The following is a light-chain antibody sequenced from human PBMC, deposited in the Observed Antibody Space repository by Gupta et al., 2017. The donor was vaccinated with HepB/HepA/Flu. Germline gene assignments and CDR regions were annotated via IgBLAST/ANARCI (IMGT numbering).Light chain of an antibody. CDR1: QDINIF. V-gene: IGKV1-33*01. Sequence: MTQSPSYLSASVGDRVTITCQESQDINIFLNWYQQKPGKAPSLLIYDASALEEGVPSRFSGSGSGTHFTFTIRSLQPEDVATYYCQKANYFPIAFGRRTKVDIK. CDR2: DAS. J-gene: IGKJ4*01. CDR3: QKANYFPIA.